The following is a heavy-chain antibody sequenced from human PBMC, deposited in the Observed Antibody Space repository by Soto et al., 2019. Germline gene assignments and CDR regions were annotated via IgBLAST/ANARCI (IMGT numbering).Heavy chain of an antibody. CDR3: ARGREGYCSSTSCYGMDV. V-gene: IGHV4-30-4*01. D-gene: IGHD2-2*01. CDR1: GGSISSGDYY. Sequence: QVQLQESGPGLVKPSQTLSLTCTVSGGSISSGDYYWSWIRQPPGKGLEWTGYIYYSGSTYYNPSLKSQVTISVDTSKNQFSLKLSSVTAADTAVYYCARGREGYCSSTSCYGMDVWGQGTTVTVSS. J-gene: IGHJ6*02. CDR2: IYYSGST.